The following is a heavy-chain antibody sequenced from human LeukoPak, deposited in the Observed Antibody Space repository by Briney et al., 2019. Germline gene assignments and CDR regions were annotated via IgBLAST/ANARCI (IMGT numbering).Heavy chain of an antibody. CDR1: GFTFSSYS. Sequence: GGSLRLSCAASGFTFSSYSMNWVRQAPGKGLEWVSSISSSSSYIYYADSVKGRFTISRDNAKNSLFLQMNSLRAEDTAVYYCARAHGAGGLGYQYMDVWGKGTTVTISS. CDR2: ISSSSSYI. D-gene: IGHD2-2*01. J-gene: IGHJ6*03. V-gene: IGHV3-21*01. CDR3: ARAHGAGGLGYQYMDV.